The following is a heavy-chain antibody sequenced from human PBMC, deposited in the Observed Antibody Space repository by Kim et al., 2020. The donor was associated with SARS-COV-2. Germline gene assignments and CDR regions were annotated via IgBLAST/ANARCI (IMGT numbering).Heavy chain of an antibody. CDR2: IYSGGST. D-gene: IGHD3-22*01. V-gene: IGHV3-53*01. CDR3: AREGNYDSSGYGGLYAFDI. Sequence: GGSLRLSCAASGFTVSSNYMSWVRQAPGKGLEWVSVIYSGGSTYYADSVKGRFTISRDNSKNTLYLQMNSLRAEDTAMYYCAREGNYDSSGYGGLYAFDIWGQGTMVTVSS. J-gene: IGHJ3*02. CDR1: GFTVSSNY.